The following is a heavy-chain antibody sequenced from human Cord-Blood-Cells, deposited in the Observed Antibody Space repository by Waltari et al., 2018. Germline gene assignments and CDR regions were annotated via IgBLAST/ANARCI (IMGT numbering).Heavy chain of an antibody. CDR3: ARSANDFWSGYYFDY. CDR1: GGSISSSSYY. CDR2: IYYSGST. D-gene: IGHD3-3*01. J-gene: IGHJ4*02. Sequence: QLQLQESGPGLVKPSETLSLTCTVSGGSISSSSYYWGWIRQPPGKGLEWIGGIYYSGSTYYNPSLKSGVTISVDTSKNQFSLKLSSVTAADTAVYYCARSANDFWSGYYFDYWGQGTLVTVSS. V-gene: IGHV4-39*01.